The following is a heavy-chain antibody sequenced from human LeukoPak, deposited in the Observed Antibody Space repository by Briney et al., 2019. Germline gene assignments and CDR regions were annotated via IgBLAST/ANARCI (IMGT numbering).Heavy chain of an antibody. V-gene: IGHV3-30*18. CDR3: AKDGPARAVAGTNYYYCMDV. D-gene: IGHD6-19*01. J-gene: IGHJ6*02. CDR2: ISYDGSKN. CDR1: GFTFSSYG. Sequence: PGGSLRLSCAASGFTFSSYGIHWVRQAPGKGLEWGAVISYDGSKNYYAVSVKGRFTISRDNSKNKLYLQMNSLRAEDTAVYYCAKDGPARAVAGTNYYYCMDVWGQGTTVTVSS.